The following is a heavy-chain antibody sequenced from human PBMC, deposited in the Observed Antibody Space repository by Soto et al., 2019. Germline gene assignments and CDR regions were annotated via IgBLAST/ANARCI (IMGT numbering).Heavy chain of an antibody. V-gene: IGHV4-31*03. CDR3: ARDVQGQPGPYYYYMDV. CDR1: GASISSGVYY. CDR2: IYYTGST. Sequence: SETLSLTCTVSGASISSGVYYWSWIRQHPGKGLEWIGYIYYTGSTFYNPSLTSRVTISVDTSKNQFSLRLSSVTAADTAVYYCARDVQGQPGPYYYYMDVWGKGTTVTVSS. J-gene: IGHJ6*03. D-gene: IGHD6-13*01.